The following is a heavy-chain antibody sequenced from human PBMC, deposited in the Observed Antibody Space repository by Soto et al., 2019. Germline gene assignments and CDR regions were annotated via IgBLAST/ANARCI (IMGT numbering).Heavy chain of an antibody. CDR1: GFTFSSYA. Sequence: GGSLRLSCAAPGFTFSSYAMSWVRQAPGKGLEWVSAISGSGGSTYYADSVKGRFTISRDNSKNTLYLQMNSLRAEDTAVYYCAKHKGLYYYDSSGYYRSWGQGTLVTVSS. CDR3: AKHKGLYYYDSSGYYRS. V-gene: IGHV3-23*01. D-gene: IGHD3-22*01. CDR2: ISGSGGST. J-gene: IGHJ5*02.